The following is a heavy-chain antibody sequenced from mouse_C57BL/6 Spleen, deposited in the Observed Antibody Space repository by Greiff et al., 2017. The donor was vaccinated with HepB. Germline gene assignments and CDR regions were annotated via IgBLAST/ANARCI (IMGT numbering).Heavy chain of an antibody. J-gene: IGHJ1*03. Sequence: ESGPGLVKPSQSLSLTCSVTGYSITSGYYWNWIRQFPGNKLEWMGYISYDGSNNYNPSLKNRISITRDTSKNQFFLKLNSVTTEDTATYYCARVGDGYGWYFDVWGTGTTVTVSS. CDR1: GYSITSGYY. D-gene: IGHD2-3*01. CDR2: ISYDGSN. CDR3: ARVGDGYGWYFDV. V-gene: IGHV3-6*01.